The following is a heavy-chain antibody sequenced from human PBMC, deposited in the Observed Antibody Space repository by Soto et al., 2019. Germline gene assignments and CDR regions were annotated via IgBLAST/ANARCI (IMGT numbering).Heavy chain of an antibody. D-gene: IGHD6-19*01. CDR3: AKRGGAVAGFNWFDP. V-gene: IGHV3-23*01. CDR2: ISGSGGST. J-gene: IGHJ5*02. CDR1: GFTFSSYA. Sequence: EVQLLESGGGLVQPGGSLRLSCAASGFTFSSYAMSWVRQAPGKGLEWVSAISGSGGSTYYADSVKGRFTISRDNSKNTLYRQMNSLRAEDTAVYYGAKRGGAVAGFNWFDPWGQGTLVTVSS.